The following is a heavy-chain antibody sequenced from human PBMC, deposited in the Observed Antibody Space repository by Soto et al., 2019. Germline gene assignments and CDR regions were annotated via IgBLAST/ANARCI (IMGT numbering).Heavy chain of an antibody. J-gene: IGHJ4*02. CDR2: INHSGFT. CDR1: GGSFTTYY. CDR3: ARRYCSDSYCSYFDY. Sequence: QVQLHQWGAGLLKPSETLSLTCAVYGGSFTTYYWSWIRQSPGKVLEWIGEINHSGFTNYNPSLESRVTTSVDTSKNQFSLKLRSVTAADTAIYYCARRYCSDSYCSYFDYWGRRTLVSVSS. D-gene: IGHD2-15*01. V-gene: IGHV4-34*01.